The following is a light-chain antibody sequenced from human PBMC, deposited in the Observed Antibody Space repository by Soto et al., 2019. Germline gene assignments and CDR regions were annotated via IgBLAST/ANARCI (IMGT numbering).Light chain of an antibody. CDR1: QSVSSSC. V-gene: IGKV3-20*01. CDR2: GAS. J-gene: IGKJ1*01. Sequence: EIVMTQSPATLSVSPGERATLSCRASQSVSSSCLAWYQQKPGQAPRLLIYGASNRATGIPDRFSGSGSGTDFTLTISRLEPEDFAVYYCQQYGTSPRTFGQGTKVDIK. CDR3: QQYGTSPRT.